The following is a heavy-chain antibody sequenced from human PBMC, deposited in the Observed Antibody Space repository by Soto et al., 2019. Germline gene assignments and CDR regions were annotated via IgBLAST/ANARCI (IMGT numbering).Heavy chain of an antibody. CDR1: GFTFKNYA. CDR3: TRGFRDFAWRLPFGY. D-gene: IGHD3-9*01. Sequence: QVQLVESGGGVVQPGRSLRLSCGASGFTFKNYAMHWVRQAPGKGLEWVAVISYDGSIEFYADSVKGRFTISRDDFKNTMFLQMGSLRVEYPADYYCTRGFRDFAWRLPFGYSGQGTLVTVSS. J-gene: IGHJ4*02. CDR2: ISYDGSIE. V-gene: IGHV3-30-3*01.